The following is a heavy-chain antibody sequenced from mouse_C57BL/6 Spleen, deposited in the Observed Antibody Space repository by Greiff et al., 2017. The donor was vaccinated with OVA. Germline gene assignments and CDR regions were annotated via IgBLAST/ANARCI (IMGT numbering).Heavy chain of an antibody. CDR2: ISSGSSTI. CDR3: DYYSNYYCAMDY. J-gene: IGHJ4*01. Sequence: EVQLMESGGGLVKPGGSLKLSCAASGFTFSDYGMHWVRQAPEKGLEWVGYISSGSSTIYYADTVKGRFTISRDTDKNTLFLHMTSLRSEDAAMYYCDYYSNYYCAMDYWGQGTSVTVSS. D-gene: IGHD2-5*01. V-gene: IGHV5-17*01. CDR1: GFTFSDYG.